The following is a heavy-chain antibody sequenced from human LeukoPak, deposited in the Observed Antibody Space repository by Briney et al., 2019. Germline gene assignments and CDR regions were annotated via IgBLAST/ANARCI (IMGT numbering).Heavy chain of an antibody. CDR1: GFTLSNFA. D-gene: IGHD2-2*02. CDR2: ISDIGPNT. V-gene: IGHV3-23*01. J-gene: IGHJ6*03. Sequence: GGSLRLSCAASGFTLSNFAMTWVRQAPGKGLEWVSSISDIGPNTYYADSVKGRFTISRDNSKNTLYLQMNSLSAEDTAVYYCAKDEGVPAAILTPHMDVWGKGTTVTVSS. CDR3: AKDEGVPAAILTPHMDV.